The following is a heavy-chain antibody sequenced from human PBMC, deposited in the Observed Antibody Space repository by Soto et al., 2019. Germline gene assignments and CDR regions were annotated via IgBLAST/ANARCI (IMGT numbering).Heavy chain of an antibody. Sequence: QVQLVQSGAEVKKPGSSVKVSCKASGGTFSSYAISWVRQAPGQGLEWMGGIIPIFGTANYAQKFQGRVTITADESTSTAYMELSSLRSEDTAVYYCARDPGYCTNGVCRQYRYFDLWGRGTLVTVSS. V-gene: IGHV1-69*01. CDR2: IIPIFGTA. CDR1: GGTFSSYA. J-gene: IGHJ2*01. CDR3: ARDPGYCTNGVCRQYRYFDL. D-gene: IGHD2-8*01.